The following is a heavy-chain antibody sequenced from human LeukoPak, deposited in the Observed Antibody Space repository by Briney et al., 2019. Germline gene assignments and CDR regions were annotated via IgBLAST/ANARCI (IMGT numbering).Heavy chain of an antibody. CDR1: GYTFTSYG. Sequence: ASVKVSCKASGYTFTSYGISWVRQAPGQGLERMGWIGAYNGNTNYAQNLHGRVTMTTDTSTSTAYMELRSLRSDDTAVYYCARDPPYSSGRNNWFDPWGQGTLVTVSS. CDR3: ARDPPYSSGRNNWFDP. J-gene: IGHJ5*02. D-gene: IGHD6-19*01. CDR2: IGAYNGNT. V-gene: IGHV1-18*01.